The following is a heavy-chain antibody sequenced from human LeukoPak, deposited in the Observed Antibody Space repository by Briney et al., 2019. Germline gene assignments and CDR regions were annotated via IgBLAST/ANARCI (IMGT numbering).Heavy chain of an antibody. CDR2: ISSSGSGDNT. CDR3: ARDGAVRYFDWLPKYNWFDP. Sequence: GGSLRLSCAASGVTLSTYAMSWARQAPGKGLEWVSGISSSGSGDNTYYADSVKGRFTISRDNAKNSLYLQMNSLRAEDTALYHCARDGAVRYFDWLPKYNWFDPWGQGTLVTVSS. D-gene: IGHD3-9*01. CDR1: GVTLSTYA. J-gene: IGHJ5*02. V-gene: IGHV3-21*04.